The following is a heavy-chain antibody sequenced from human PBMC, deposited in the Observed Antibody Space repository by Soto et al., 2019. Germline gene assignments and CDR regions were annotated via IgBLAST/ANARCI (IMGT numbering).Heavy chain of an antibody. CDR2: IWSDGSNK. D-gene: IGHD2-21*02. CDR1: GFTFTNYA. V-gene: IGHV3-33*01. CDR3: VREKFGDDFDF. J-gene: IGHJ4*02. Sequence: QVQLVESGGGVVQPGRSLRLSCAASGFTFTNYAMHWVRQAPGKEPEWVAIIWSDGSNKYYADSVKGRFTISRDNSKSTLYLQMNSLRAEDTAVYYCVREKFGDDFDFWGQGTLVTVSS.